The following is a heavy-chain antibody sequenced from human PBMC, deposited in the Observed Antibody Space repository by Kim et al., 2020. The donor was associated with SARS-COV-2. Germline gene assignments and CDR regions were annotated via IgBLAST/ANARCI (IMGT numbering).Heavy chain of an antibody. Sequence: RTTSHADSVKGRFTISRDNAKNTLYLQMNSLRAEDTAVYYCARGGYGFDYWGQGTLVTVSS. CDR2: RTT. CDR3: ARGGYGFDY. D-gene: IGHD4-17*01. V-gene: IGHV3-74*01. J-gene: IGHJ4*02.